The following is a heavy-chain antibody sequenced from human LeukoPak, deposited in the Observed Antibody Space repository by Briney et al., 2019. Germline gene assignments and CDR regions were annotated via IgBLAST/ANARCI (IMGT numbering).Heavy chain of an antibody. CDR2: IYHSGST. CDR1: GGSISSGSYS. Sequence: PSETLSLTCAVSGGSISSGSYSWSWIRQPPGKGLEWIGYIYHSGSTYYNPSLKSRVTISVDRSKNQFSLKLSSVTAADTAVYYCARAKVAAVTNYFDYWGQGTLVTVSS. J-gene: IGHJ4*02. CDR3: ARAKVAAVTNYFDY. V-gene: IGHV4-30-2*01. D-gene: IGHD3-3*01.